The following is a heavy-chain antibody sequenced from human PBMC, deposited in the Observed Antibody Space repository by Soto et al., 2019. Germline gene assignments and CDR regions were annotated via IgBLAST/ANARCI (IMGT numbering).Heavy chain of an antibody. J-gene: IGHJ3*02. CDR1: GFTFSSYW. D-gene: IGHD4-17*01. CDR2: IKQDGSEK. Sequence: EVQLVESGGGLVQPGGSLRLSCAASGFTFSSYWMSWVRQAPGKGLEWVANIKQDGSEKYYVDSVKGRFTIFRDNAKNSLYLQMNSLRAEDTAVYYCASSRMTTVRSYAFDIWGQGTMVTVSS. V-gene: IGHV3-7*01. CDR3: ASSRMTTVRSYAFDI.